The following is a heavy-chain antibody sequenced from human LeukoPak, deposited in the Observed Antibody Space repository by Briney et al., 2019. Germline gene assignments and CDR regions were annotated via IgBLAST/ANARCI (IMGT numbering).Heavy chain of an antibody. CDR2: INHSGST. J-gene: IGHJ6*03. CDR3: ATSFYSNYVSYYYFMDA. CDR1: GGSISSYY. D-gene: IGHD4-11*01. V-gene: IGHV4-34*01. Sequence: SETLSLTCTVSGGSISSYYWSWIRQPPGKGLEWIGEINHSGSTNYNPSLKSRVTISVDTSKNQFSLKLSSVTAADTAVYYCATSFYSNYVSYYYFMDAWGKGTTVTVSS.